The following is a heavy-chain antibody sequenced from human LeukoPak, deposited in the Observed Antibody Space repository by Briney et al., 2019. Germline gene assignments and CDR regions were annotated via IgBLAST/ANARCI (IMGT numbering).Heavy chain of an antibody. D-gene: IGHD2-2*01. Sequence: ASVKVPCKASGYTFTGYYMHWVRQAPGQGLEWMGWINPNSGGTNYAQKFQGRVTMTRDTSISTAYMELSRLRSDDTAVYYCARDPLSIVVVPAAMGLDYWGQGTLVTVSS. V-gene: IGHV1-2*02. CDR1: GYTFTGYY. CDR2: INPNSGGT. CDR3: ARDPLSIVVVPAAMGLDY. J-gene: IGHJ4*02.